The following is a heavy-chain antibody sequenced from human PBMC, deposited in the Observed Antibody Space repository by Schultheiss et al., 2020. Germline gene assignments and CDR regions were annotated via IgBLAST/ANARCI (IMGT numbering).Heavy chain of an antibody. J-gene: IGHJ6*02. CDR1: GGSISSGSYY. Sequence: SETLSLTCTVSGGSISSGSYYWSWIRQPAGKGLEWIGRIYTSGSTNYNPSLKSRVTISVDTSKNQFSLKLSSVTAADTAVYYCARIDPYYYYGMDDWGRGTTVTVSS. V-gene: IGHV4-61*02. CDR3: ARIDPYYYYGMDD. CDR2: IYTSGST.